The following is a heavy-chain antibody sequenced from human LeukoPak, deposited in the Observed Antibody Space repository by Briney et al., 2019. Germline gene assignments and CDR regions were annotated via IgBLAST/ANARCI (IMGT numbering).Heavy chain of an antibody. J-gene: IGHJ4*02. CDR1: GDSVSSSSAA. CDR2: TYCRSKWYN. Sequence: SQTLSLTCAISGDSVSSSSAAWNWIRQSPSRGLEWLGRTYCRSKWYNDFAVSVNSRITINSDTSKNQFSLQLNSVTPEDTAVYYCATRYFDFWGQGTLVTVSS. V-gene: IGHV6-1*01. CDR3: ATRYFDF.